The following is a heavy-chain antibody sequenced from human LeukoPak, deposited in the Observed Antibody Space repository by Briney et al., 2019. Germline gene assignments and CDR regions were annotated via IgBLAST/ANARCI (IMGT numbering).Heavy chain of an antibody. CDR2: INPNSGGT. V-gene: IGHV1-2*02. CDR1: GYTFTGYY. Sequence: GASVKVSCKASGYTFTGYYMHWVRQAPGQGLEWMGWINPNSGGTNYAQKFQGRVTMTRDTSISTAYMELSRLRSDDTAVYYCAYSGTVSTQYYMDVWGKGTTVTVSS. D-gene: IGHD4-17*01. CDR3: AYSGTVSTQYYMDV. J-gene: IGHJ6*03.